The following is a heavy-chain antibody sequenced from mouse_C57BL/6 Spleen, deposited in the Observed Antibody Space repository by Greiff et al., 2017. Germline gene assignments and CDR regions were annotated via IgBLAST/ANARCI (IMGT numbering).Heavy chain of an antibody. D-gene: IGHD3-2*02. J-gene: IGHJ4*01. V-gene: IGHV1-18*01. CDR3: ARGSTAQATPYSMDY. CDR1: GYTFTDYN. Sequence: VQLQQSGPELVKPGASVKIPCKASGYTFTDYNMDWVKQSHGKSLEWIGDINPNNGGTIYNQKFKGKATLTVDKSSSTAYMELRSLTSEDTAVYYCARGSTAQATPYSMDYWGQGTSVTVSS. CDR2: INPNNGGT.